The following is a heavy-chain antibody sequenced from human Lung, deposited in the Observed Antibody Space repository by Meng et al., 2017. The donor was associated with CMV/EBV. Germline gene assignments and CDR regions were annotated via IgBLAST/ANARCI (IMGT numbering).Heavy chain of an antibody. CDR3: ARDRPITIFGVVQSQWFDP. CDR2: IIPIFGTA. D-gene: IGHD3-3*01. Sequence: SVKVSCKASGGTFSSYAISWVRQAPGQGLEWMGGIIPIFGTANYAQKFQGRVTITTDESTSTAYMELSSLRSEDTAVYYCARDRPITIFGVVQSQWFDPRGQGTLVXVSS. J-gene: IGHJ5*02. V-gene: IGHV1-69*05. CDR1: GGTFSSYA.